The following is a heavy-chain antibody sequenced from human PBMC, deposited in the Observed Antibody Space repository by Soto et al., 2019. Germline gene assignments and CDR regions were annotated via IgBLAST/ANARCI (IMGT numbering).Heavy chain of an antibody. CDR1: GFTFADYA. Sequence: EMPLVESGGGLVQPGRSLRLSCATSGFTFADYAMHWVRQAPGKGLEWVPGINGKSDSIGYADSAKGRFTIYRDNAKMALYVHRSSPRPEDTALYYCAIDMMWGGSGSYYRSSFDSWGQGTLVSVSS. J-gene: IGHJ4*02. V-gene: IGHV3-9*01. CDR2: INGKSDSI. CDR3: AIDMMWGGSGSYYRSSFDS. D-gene: IGHD3-10*01.